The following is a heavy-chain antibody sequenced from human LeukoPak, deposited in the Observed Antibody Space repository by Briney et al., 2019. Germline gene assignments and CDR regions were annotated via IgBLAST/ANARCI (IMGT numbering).Heavy chain of an antibody. D-gene: IGHD4/OR15-4a*01. J-gene: IGHJ4*02. CDR1: GFTFDDYA. CDR3: ARENGANSFDY. V-gene: IGHV3-9*01. Sequence: PGRSLRLSCAASGFTFDDYAMHWVRQAPGKGLEWVSGISWNSGSMDYADSVKGRFTISRDNSKNTLYLQMNSLRAEDTAVYYCARENGANSFDYWGQGTLVTVSP. CDR2: ISWNSGSM.